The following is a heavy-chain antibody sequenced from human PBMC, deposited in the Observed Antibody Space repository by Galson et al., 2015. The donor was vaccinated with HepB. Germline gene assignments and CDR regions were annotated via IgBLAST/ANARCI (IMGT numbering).Heavy chain of an antibody. CDR1: GYTFTGYY. CDR2: INPNSGGT. CDR3: ARVGDVDTAMGRWFDP. V-gene: IGHV1-2*06. Sequence: SVKVSCKASGYTFTGYYIHWVRQAPGQGLEWMGRINPNSGGTNYAQKFQGRVTMTRDTSITTAYMELSRLTSDDTAVYYCARVGDVDTAMGRWFDPWGQGTLVTVSS. J-gene: IGHJ5*02. D-gene: IGHD5-18*01.